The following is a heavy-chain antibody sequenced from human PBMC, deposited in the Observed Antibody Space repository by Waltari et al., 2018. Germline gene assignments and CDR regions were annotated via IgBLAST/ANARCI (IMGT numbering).Heavy chain of an antibody. CDR1: GGSLRTGYY. CDR3: ASDLGGTAVATDAFDI. Sequence: QVQLQQSGPAQVKPSEPLSHTCAVSGGSLRTGYYVGWIRQPLGKGLEWIGSVSHSGSTYYNPSLKSRVTISIHMSKHQFSLELRSVTAADTAVYFCASDLGGTAVATDAFDIWGQGTMVIVSS. V-gene: IGHV4-38-2*01. D-gene: IGHD6-19*01. CDR2: VSHSGST. J-gene: IGHJ3*02.